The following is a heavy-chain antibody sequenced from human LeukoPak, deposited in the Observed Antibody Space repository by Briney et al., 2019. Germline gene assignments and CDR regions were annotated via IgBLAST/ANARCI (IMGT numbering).Heavy chain of an antibody. D-gene: IGHD3-16*02. V-gene: IGHV4-34*01. J-gene: IGHJ4*02. CDR2: INHSGST. Sequence: PSETLSLTCAVYGGSFSGYYWSWIRQPPGKGLEWIGEINHSGSTNYNPSLKSRVTISVDTSKNQFSLKLSSVTAADTAVYYCARSPVWGSYRLLFDYWGQGTLVTVSS. CDR1: GGSFSGYY. CDR3: ARSPVWGSYRLLFDY.